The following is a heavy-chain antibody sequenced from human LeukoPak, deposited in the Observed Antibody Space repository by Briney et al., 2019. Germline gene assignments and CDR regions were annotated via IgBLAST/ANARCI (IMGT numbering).Heavy chain of an antibody. J-gene: IGHJ5*02. CDR3: CRFALTSSLDH. D-gene: IGHD6-13*01. CDR2: IYPGYSGA. Sequence: LGESLKISCKISGYTLTNNWIGWVRQVPGKGLEWMGLIYPGYSGAKYSLSFQGQVTLSVDASISTAYLQLTVLRASDTAIYYWCRFALTSSLDHWGQGTLVTVSS. CDR1: GYTLTNNW. V-gene: IGHV5-51*01.